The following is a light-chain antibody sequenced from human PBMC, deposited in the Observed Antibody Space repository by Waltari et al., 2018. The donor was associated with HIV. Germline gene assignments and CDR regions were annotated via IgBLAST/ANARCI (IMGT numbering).Light chain of an antibody. CDR1: QTVSRTF. CDR2: GAS. J-gene: IGKJ1*01. CDR3: QQYSSSRT. Sequence: EIVLTQSPGTLSLSPGERATLSCRASQTVSRTFLAWYQQKPGQAPRLLIYGASSRATGIPARFSGSGSGTDFTLTINRLEPEDFAVYYCQQYSSSRTFGQGTKVEIK. V-gene: IGKV3-20*01.